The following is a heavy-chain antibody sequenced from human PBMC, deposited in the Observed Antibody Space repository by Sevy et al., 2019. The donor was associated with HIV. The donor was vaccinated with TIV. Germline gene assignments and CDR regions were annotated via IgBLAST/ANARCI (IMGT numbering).Heavy chain of an antibody. CDR3: ARDYS. CDR1: GFIFNSYW. J-gene: IGHJ4*02. V-gene: IGHV3-7*03. CDR2: IKQDGSEK. Sequence: GGSLRLSCGASGFIFNSYWMTWVRQAPGKGLEWVATIKQDGSEKYYVDSVKGRFTISRDNVKNSVHLQMSSLRVEDTAMYYCARDYSWGQRTQVTDSS.